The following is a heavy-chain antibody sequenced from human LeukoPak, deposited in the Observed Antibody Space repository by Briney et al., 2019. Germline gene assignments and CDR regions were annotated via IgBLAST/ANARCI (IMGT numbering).Heavy chain of an antibody. D-gene: IGHD2-15*01. Sequence: GASVKVSCKASGYTFTSYAISWVRQAPGQGLEWMGWISAYNGNTNYARKLQGRITLTTDTSTSTAYMELRSLRSDDTAVYYCARNPYCSGGSCTVDYYYYMDVWGKGTTVTVSS. J-gene: IGHJ6*03. CDR1: GYTFTSYA. CDR3: ARNPYCSGGSCTVDYYYYMDV. CDR2: ISAYNGNT. V-gene: IGHV1-18*01.